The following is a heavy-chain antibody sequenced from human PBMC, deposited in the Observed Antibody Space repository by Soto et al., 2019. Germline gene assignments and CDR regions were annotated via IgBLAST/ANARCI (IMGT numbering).Heavy chain of an antibody. Sequence: SETLSLTCAVSGGSISSGGYSWSWIRQPPGKGLEWIGYIYYTGTTYYNPSLESRLTISMDTSNNQVSLELTSVTAADTAVYYCVRDFWSGYGYFDFWGQGTLVTSPQ. CDR3: VRDFWSGYGYFDF. CDR2: IYYTGTT. J-gene: IGHJ4*02. CDR1: GGSISSGGYS. V-gene: IGHV4-31*11. D-gene: IGHD3-3*01.